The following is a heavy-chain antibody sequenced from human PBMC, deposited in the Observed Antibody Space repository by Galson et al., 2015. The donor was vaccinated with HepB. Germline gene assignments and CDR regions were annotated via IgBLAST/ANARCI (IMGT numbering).Heavy chain of an antibody. CDR1: GFTFSSYS. Sequence: SLRLSCAASGFTFSSYSMNWVRQAPGKGLEWVSSISSSSSYIYYADSVKGRFTISRDNAKNSLYLQMNSLKASDTAMYYCARLRTTVTTRDLDYWGQGTLVTVSS. D-gene: IGHD4-17*01. CDR3: ARLRTTVTTRDLDY. J-gene: IGHJ4*02. V-gene: IGHV3-21*04. CDR2: ISSSSSYI.